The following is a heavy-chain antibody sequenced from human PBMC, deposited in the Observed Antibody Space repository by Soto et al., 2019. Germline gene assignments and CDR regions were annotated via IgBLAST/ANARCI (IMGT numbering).Heavy chain of an antibody. CDR3: ARAGGYNDYYYGMDV. CDR1: GFSFSSYG. D-gene: IGHD5-18*01. Sequence: QVQLVESGGGVVQPGRSLGLSCVASGFSFSSYGMHWVRQAPGKGLERVALIWYDGSSKYYADSVKGRFTISRHNSKNTLYLQMSSLRAEDTAVYYCARAGGYNDYYYGMDVWGQGTTVTVSS. CDR2: IWYDGSSK. J-gene: IGHJ6*02. V-gene: IGHV3-33*01.